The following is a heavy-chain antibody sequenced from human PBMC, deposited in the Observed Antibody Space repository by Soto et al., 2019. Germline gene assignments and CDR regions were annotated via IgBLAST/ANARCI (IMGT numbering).Heavy chain of an antibody. Sequence: SETLSLTCTVAGDSLSSRCYYWTWIRQHPGKGLEWIGYIYHSGSTNYNPSLKSRVTISVDKSKNQFSLKLTSVNAADTAVYYCTRGGDAYKNGHWGQGTLVTVSS. V-gene: IGHV4-61*01. J-gene: IGHJ4*02. CDR1: GDSLSSRCYY. CDR3: TRGGDAYKNGH. D-gene: IGHD2-21*01. CDR2: IYHSGST.